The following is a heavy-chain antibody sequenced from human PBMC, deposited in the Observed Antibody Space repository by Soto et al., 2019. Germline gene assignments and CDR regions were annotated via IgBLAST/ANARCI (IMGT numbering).Heavy chain of an antibody. CDR3: AHRAVSNSWYSSRNDY. CDR2: IYWDDDK. CDR1: GFSLSTSGVG. D-gene: IGHD6-13*01. V-gene: IGHV2-5*02. Sequence: QITLKESGPTLVKPTQTLTLTCTFSGFSLSTSGVGVGWIRQPPGKALEWLALIYWDDDKRYSQSLKSRLTITKDTSKNQVVLTMTNMDPVDTATYYCAHRAVSNSWYSSRNDYWGQGTLVTVSS. J-gene: IGHJ4*02.